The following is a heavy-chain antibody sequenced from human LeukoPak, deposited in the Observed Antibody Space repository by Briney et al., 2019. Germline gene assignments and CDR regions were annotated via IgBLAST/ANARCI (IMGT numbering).Heavy chain of an antibody. CDR1: GGSFSGYY. J-gene: IGHJ4*02. V-gene: IGHV4-34*01. Sequence: SETLSLTCAVYGGSFSGYYWSWIRQPPGKGLEWIGEINHSGSTNYNPSLKSRVTISVDTSKNQFSLRLSSVTAADTAVYYCARGRVAAAGPFDYWGQGTLVTVSS. CDR2: INHSGST. D-gene: IGHD6-13*01. CDR3: ARGRVAAAGPFDY.